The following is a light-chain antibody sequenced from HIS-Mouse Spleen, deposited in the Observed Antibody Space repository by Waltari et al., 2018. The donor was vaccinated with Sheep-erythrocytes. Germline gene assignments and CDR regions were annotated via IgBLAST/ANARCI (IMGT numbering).Light chain of an antibody. CDR1: SSNIGSNT. V-gene: IGLV1-44*01. CDR2: SNN. Sequence: QSVLTQPPSASGTPGQRVTISCSGSSSNIGSNTVNWYQQLPGTAPKLLIYSNNQRPSGVPDRVSGPKSGTSASLAISGLQSEDEADYYCAAWDDSLNGPVFGGGTKLTVL. J-gene: IGLJ3*02. CDR3: AAWDDSLNGPV.